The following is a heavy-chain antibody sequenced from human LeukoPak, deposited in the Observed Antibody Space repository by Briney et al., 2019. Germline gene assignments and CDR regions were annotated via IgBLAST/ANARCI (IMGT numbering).Heavy chain of an antibody. CDR3: AREGDKYANWFDT. V-gene: IGHV4-34*01. D-gene: IGHD3-16*01. CDR2: INHSRST. CDR1: GGSFSGYY. J-gene: IGHJ5*02. Sequence: PSETLSLTCAVYGGSFSGYYWSWIRQPPGKGLEWIGEINHSRSTNYHPSLKSRVTISVDTSKNQFSLNLSSVTAADTAVYYCAREGDKYANWFDTWGQGTLVTVSS.